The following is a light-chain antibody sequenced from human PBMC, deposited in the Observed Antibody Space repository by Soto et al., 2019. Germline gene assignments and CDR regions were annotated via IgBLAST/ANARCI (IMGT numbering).Light chain of an antibody. Sequence: SVLTQPHSSSGTPGRTVTFCPPGTNNGIGCYDFVSWNKHHPGKAPRLIIYEVVRQPSGVPERFSGPKSGNTASLTFSGLQASDEANYFCKSYAGSNTYVFGSGTKV. CDR1: NNGIGCYDF. V-gene: IGLV2-8*01. J-gene: IGLJ1*01. CDR2: EVV. CDR3: KSYAGSNTYV.